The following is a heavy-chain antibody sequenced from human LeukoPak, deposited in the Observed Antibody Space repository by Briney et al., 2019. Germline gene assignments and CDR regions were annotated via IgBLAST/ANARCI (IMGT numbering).Heavy chain of an antibody. CDR3: AKKLGTSGNYFDY. J-gene: IGHJ4*02. Sequence: GGSLRLSCAASGFTFSNYAMSWVRQAPGKGLEWVSSISGSGGSTYYVDSVKCRFTISRDNSKNTLYLQMNSLRAEDTAAYYCAKKLGTSGNYFDYWGQGTLVTVSS. CDR2: ISGSGGST. CDR1: GFTFSNYA. V-gene: IGHV3-23*01. D-gene: IGHD3-10*01.